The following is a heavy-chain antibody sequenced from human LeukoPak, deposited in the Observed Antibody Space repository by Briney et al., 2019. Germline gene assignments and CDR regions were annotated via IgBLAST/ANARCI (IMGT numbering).Heavy chain of an antibody. CDR2: INHSGST. D-gene: IGHD6-13*01. J-gene: IGHJ6*02. CDR3: ARGRPSSWSWGYYYYYGMDV. V-gene: IGHV4-34*01. CDR1: GGSFSGYY. Sequence: PSETLSLTCAVYGGSFSGYYWSWIRQPPGKGLEWIGEINHSGSTNYNPSLKSRVTISVDTSKNQFSLKLSSVTAADTAVYYCARGRPSSWSWGYYYYYGMDVWGQGTTVTVSS.